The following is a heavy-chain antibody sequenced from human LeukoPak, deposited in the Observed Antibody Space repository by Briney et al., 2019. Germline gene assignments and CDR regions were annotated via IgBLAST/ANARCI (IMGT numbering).Heavy chain of an antibody. Sequence: PSETLSLTCTVSGGSISSGSYYWNWIRQPAGKGLEWIGRIYTSGSTNYNPSLKSRITISVDTSKNQFSLKLSSVTAADTAVYYCASTGTWGQGTLVTVSS. J-gene: IGHJ5*02. CDR2: IYTSGST. D-gene: IGHD1-1*01. V-gene: IGHV4-61*02. CDR1: GGSISSGSYY. CDR3: ASTGT.